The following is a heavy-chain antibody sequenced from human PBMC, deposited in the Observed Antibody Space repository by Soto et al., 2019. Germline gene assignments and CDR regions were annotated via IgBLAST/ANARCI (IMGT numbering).Heavy chain of an antibody. D-gene: IGHD2-21*02. CDR2: INPSGGST. J-gene: IGHJ4*02. V-gene: IGHV1-46*01. Sequence: ASVKVSCKASGYTFTSYYMHWVRQAPGQGLEWMGIINPSGGSTNYAQKFQGRVTMTRDTSTSTVYMELTSLRSEDTAMFYCARGGSMVVMTDGFDFWGQGTPVTVS. CDR1: GYTFTSYY. CDR3: ARGGSMVVMTDGFDF.